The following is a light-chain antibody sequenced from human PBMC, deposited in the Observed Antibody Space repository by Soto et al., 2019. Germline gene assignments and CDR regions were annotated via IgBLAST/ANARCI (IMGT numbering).Light chain of an antibody. CDR2: GAS. CDR3: QQFDSSPLT. J-gene: IGKJ4*01. Sequence: IVLTHSPGTLSLSPGERATLSCRASQSVSSSYLAWYQQKPGQAPRLLIYGASSRATGIPDRFSGSGSGTDFTLTINGLEPEDFAVYYCQQFDSSPLTFGGGTKVDIK. V-gene: IGKV3-20*01. CDR1: QSVSSSY.